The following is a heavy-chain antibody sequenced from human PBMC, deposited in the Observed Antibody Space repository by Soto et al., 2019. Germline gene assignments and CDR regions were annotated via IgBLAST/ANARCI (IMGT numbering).Heavy chain of an antibody. CDR3: ARVARGSEEDY. D-gene: IGHD3-10*01. Sequence: SETLSLTCAVYGGSFSGYYWSWIRQPPGKGLEWIGEINHSGSTNYNPSLKSRVTISVDTSKNQFSLKLSSVTAADTAVYYCARVARGSEEDYWGQGTLVTVSS. CDR2: INHSGST. J-gene: IGHJ4*02. V-gene: IGHV4-34*01. CDR1: GGSFSGYY.